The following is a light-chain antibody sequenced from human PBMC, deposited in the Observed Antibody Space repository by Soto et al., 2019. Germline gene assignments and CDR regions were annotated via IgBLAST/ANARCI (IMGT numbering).Light chain of an antibody. CDR3: QQYNNWPPIN. CDR2: GAS. V-gene: IGKV3-15*01. Sequence: VVMTHSPATLSVSPWERVTLSFRSSQSVRSNLAWYQQKPGQSPRLLIYGASTRATGIPARFSGSGSGTEFTLTISSLQSEDFAVYYCQQYNNWPPINFGQGTRLEIK. CDR1: QSVRSN. J-gene: IGKJ5*01.